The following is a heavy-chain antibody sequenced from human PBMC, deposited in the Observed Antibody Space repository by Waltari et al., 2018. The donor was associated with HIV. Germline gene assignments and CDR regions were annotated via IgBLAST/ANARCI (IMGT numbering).Heavy chain of an antibody. CDR2: FDPEDRET. V-gene: IGHV1-24*01. CDR1: GSILTELS. Sequence: VQLVQSGAEVKKPGASVKVFCKVSGSILTELSIHWVRQAPGEGLEWMGGFDPEDRETIYAQKFQGRVTMTEDTSTDTTYMELSSLRSEDTAVYYCATTRQWLVHSGLDVWGQGTTVTVSS. CDR3: ATTRQWLVHSGLDV. J-gene: IGHJ6*02. D-gene: IGHD6-19*01.